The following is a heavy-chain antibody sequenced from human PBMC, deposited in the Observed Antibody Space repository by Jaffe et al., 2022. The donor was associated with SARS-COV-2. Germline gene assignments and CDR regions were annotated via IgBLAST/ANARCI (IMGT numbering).Heavy chain of an antibody. D-gene: IGHD3-3*01. CDR1: GFTFGDYA. J-gene: IGHJ3*02. CDR2: IRSKAYGGTT. V-gene: IGHV3-49*04. Sequence: EVQLVESGGGLVQPGRSLRLSCTASGFTFGDYAMSWVRQAPGKGLEWVGFIRSKAYGGTTEYAASVKGRFTISRDDSKSIAYLQMNSLKTEDTAVYYCTRYYYDFWDAFDIWGQGTMVTVSS. CDR3: TRYYYDFWDAFDI.